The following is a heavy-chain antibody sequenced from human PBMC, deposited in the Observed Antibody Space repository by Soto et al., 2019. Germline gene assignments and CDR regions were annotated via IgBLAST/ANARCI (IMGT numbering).Heavy chain of an antibody. Sequence: SETLSLTCTVSGGSISSSSYYWGWIRQPPGKGLEWIGSIYYSGSTYYNPSLKSRVTISVDTSKNQFSLKLSSVTAADTAVYYCASSSCLLFYFDYWGQGTLVTVSS. CDR2: IYYSGST. CDR3: ASSSCLLFYFDY. J-gene: IGHJ4*02. CDR1: GGSISSSSYY. D-gene: IGHD6-13*01. V-gene: IGHV4-39*01.